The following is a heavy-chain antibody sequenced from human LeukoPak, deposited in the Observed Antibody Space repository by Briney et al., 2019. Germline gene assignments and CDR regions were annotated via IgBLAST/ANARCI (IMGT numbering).Heavy chain of an antibody. CDR3: ARHRIGPGYSGYDLDY. V-gene: IGHV4-39*01. J-gene: IGHJ4*02. D-gene: IGHD5-12*01. Sequence: SETLSLTCTISGGSISSSSYYWGWIRQPPGKGLEWIGSIYYSGSTYYNPSLKSRVTISVDTSKNQFSLKLSSVTAADTAVYYCARHRIGPGYSGYDLDYWGQGTLVTVSS. CDR1: GGSISSSSYY. CDR2: IYYSGST.